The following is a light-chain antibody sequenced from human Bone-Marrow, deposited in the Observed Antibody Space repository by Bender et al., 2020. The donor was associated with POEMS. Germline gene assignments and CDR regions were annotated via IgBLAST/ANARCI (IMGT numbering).Light chain of an antibody. J-gene: IGLJ3*02. V-gene: IGLV3-21*02. Sequence: SYVLTQPSSLSVAPGQTARVTCGGNDIGTRSVHWYQHKPGQAPVLVVYDNSGRPSGIPERLSGSNSGDTATLTISRVEAGDEADYDCQVWDSRGGRRHWVFGGGTKLTVL. CDR2: DNS. CDR3: QVWDSRGGRRHWV. CDR1: DIGTRS.